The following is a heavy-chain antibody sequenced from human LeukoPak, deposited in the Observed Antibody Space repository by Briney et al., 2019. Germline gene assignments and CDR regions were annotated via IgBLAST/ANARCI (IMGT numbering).Heavy chain of an antibody. V-gene: IGHV1-46*01. D-gene: IGHD3-9*01. CDR3: ARGIRNYDILTGYLNWFDP. CDR2: INPSGGST. J-gene: IGHJ5*02. CDR1: GYTFTSYY. Sequence: ASVKVSCKASGYTFTSYYMHWVRQAPGQGLEWMGIINPSGGSTSYAQKFQGRVTMTRDMSTSTVYMELSSLRSEDTAVYYCARGIRNYDILTGYLNWFDPWGQGTLVTVSS.